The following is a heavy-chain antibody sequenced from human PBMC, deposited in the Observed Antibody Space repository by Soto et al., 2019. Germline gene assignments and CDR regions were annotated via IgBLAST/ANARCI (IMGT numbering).Heavy chain of an antibody. CDR2: IIPIFGTA. Sequence: QVQLVQSGAEVKKPGSSVKVSCKASGGTFSSYAISWVRQAPGQGLEWMGGIIPIFGTANYAQKCQGRARITADESTCPAYMELSSLRSEDTAVYYCARDFSVTSSSGAFAIWGHGPMVTVSS. V-gene: IGHV1-69*01. J-gene: IGHJ3*02. CDR3: ARDFSVTSSSGAFAI. D-gene: IGHD3-10*01. CDR1: GGTFSSYA.